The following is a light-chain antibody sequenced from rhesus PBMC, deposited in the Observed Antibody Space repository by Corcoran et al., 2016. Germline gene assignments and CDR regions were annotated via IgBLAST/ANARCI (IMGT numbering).Light chain of an antibody. CDR2: TAS. V-gene: IGKV1-74*01. Sequence: DIQMTQSPSSLSASVGDRVTITCRASENVNHYLNWYQQKPGKAPKLLIYTASTLQSGVPSRFSGSGTGTDYTFTISRLQPEDVATYYCQHVYGTPFTFGPGTKLDIK. CDR1: ENVNHY. CDR3: QHVYGTPFT. J-gene: IGKJ3*01.